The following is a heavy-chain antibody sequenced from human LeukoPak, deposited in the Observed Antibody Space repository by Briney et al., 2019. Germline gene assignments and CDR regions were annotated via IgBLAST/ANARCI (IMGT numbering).Heavy chain of an antibody. J-gene: IGHJ4*02. V-gene: IGHV3-30*04. CDR3: ANLRVTYYYFDY. CDR1: GFTFSSYA. D-gene: IGHD4-23*01. Sequence: PGGSLRLSCAASGFTFSSYAMHWVRQAPGKGLEWVAVISYDGSNKYYADSVKGRFTISRDNSKNTLYLQMNSLRAEDTAVYYCANLRVTYYYFDYWGQGTLVTVSS. CDR2: ISYDGSNK.